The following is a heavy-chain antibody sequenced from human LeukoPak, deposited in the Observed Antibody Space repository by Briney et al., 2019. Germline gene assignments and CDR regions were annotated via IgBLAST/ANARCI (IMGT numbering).Heavy chain of an antibody. J-gene: IGHJ4*02. Sequence: SQTLSLTCAISGESVSRNDAAWSWVRQSPSRGLEWLGRTYYRSKWYNDYAVSVKSRITINPDTSKNQFSLQLNSVTPEDTAVYYCARGIAVATEGNFDYWGQGTLVTVSS. CDR3: ARGIAVATEGNFDY. CDR1: GESVSRNDAA. CDR2: TYYRSKWYN. D-gene: IGHD6-19*01. V-gene: IGHV6-1*01.